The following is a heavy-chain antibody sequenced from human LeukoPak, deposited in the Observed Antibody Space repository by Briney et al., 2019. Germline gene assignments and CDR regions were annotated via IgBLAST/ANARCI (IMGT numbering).Heavy chain of an antibody. Sequence: GGSLRLSCAASGFTFSSYGMHWVRQAPGKGLEWVALISYDGSNKYYADSVKGRFTISRDNAKNTVFLQMNSLRVEDTAVYHCARGPNSPDYWGQGTLVTVSS. CDR3: ARGPNSPDY. V-gene: IGHV3-30*03. J-gene: IGHJ4*02. D-gene: IGHD2/OR15-2a*01. CDR2: ISYDGSNK. CDR1: GFTFSSYG.